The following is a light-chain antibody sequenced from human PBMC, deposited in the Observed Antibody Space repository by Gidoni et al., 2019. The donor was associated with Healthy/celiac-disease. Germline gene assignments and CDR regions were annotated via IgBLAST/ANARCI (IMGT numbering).Light chain of an antibody. CDR2: AAS. Sequence: DIQLTQSPSFLSASVGDRVTITCRASQGISSYLAWYQQKPGKAPKLLIYAASTLQSGVPSRFSGSGSGTEFTLTISSLQPEDFATYYCQQLNSYPRTXGXGTKXEIK. J-gene: IGKJ1*01. CDR3: QQLNSYPRT. CDR1: QGISSY. V-gene: IGKV1-9*01.